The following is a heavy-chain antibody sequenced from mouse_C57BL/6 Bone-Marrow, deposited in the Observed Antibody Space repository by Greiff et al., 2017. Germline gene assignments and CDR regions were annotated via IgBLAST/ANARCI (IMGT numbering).Heavy chain of an antibody. D-gene: IGHD1-1*01. CDR2: ISSGGSYT. CDR3: ARHCYGSSFDY. J-gene: IGHJ2*01. V-gene: IGHV5-6*02. Sequence: DVMLVESGGDLVKPGGSLKLSCAASGFTFSSYGMSWVRQTPDKRLEWVATISSGGSYTYYPDSVKGRFTISRDNAKNTLYLQMRSLKSEDTAMYYCARHCYGSSFDYWGPGTTLTVSS. CDR1: GFTFSSYG.